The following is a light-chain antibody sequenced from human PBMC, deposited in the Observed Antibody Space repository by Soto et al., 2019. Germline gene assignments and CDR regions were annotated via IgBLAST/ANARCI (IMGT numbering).Light chain of an antibody. CDR2: DTS. V-gene: IGLV7-46*01. J-gene: IGLJ2*01. Sequence: QAVVTQEPSLTVSPGGTVTLTCGSNTGAVTSGHYPHWLQQRPGQAPRTLIYDTSNKQSWTPARFSGSLLGGKAALTLSGAQPEDEADYYCQSFDSSLTAPILGVGTKLTVL. CDR3: QSFDSSLTAPI. CDR1: TGAVTSGHY.